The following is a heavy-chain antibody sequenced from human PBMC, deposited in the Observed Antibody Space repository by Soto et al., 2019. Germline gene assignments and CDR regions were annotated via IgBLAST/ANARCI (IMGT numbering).Heavy chain of an antibody. V-gene: IGHV1-8*01. CDR3: ARGTYYDILTEDYDFDY. CDR1: GYTFTSYD. D-gene: IGHD3-9*01. Sequence: ASVKVSCKASGYTFTSYDINWVRQATGQGLEWMGWMNPNSGNTGYAQKFQGRVTMTRNTSISTAYMELSSLRSEDTAVYYCARGTYYDILTEDYDFDYCGQGTLVTLSS. J-gene: IGHJ4*02. CDR2: MNPNSGNT.